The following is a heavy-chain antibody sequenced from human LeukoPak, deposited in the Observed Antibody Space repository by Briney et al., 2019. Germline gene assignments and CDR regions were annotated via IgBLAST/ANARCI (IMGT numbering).Heavy chain of an antibody. V-gene: IGHV3-23*01. CDR3: AKTQDYGDKGVHFDY. Sequence: PGGSLRLSCAASGFTFSSYAMSWVRQAPGKGLEWVSAISGSGSSTYYADSVKGRFTISRDNSKNTLYLQMNSLRAEDTAVYYCAKTQDYGDKGVHFDYWGQGTLVTVSS. J-gene: IGHJ4*02. D-gene: IGHD4-17*01. CDR1: GFTFSSYA. CDR2: ISGSGSST.